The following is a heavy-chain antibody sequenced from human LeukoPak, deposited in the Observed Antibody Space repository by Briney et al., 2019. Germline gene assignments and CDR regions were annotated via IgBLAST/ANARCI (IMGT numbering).Heavy chain of an antibody. V-gene: IGHV4-39*07. CDR3: ATRRSAFDI. J-gene: IGHJ3*02. CDR2: IYYSGST. CDR1: GGSISSSSYY. Sequence: PSETLSLTCTVSGGSISSSSYYWGWIRQPPGKGLEWIGSIYYSGSTNYNPSLKSRVTISLDTSKKQFSLKLSSVTAADTAVYYCATRRSAFDIWGQGTMVTVSS.